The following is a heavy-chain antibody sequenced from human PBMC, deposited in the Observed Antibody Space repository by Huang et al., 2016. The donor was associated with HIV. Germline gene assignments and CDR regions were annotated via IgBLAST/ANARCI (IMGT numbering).Heavy chain of an antibody. D-gene: IGHD1-26*01. Sequence: QGQLQQWGAGLLKPSETLSLTSAVYGVSFGGYYWSWIRQPPGKGLEWIGEINESGSTNYNPSLKSRVTVSVDTAKNQFSLRLSSVTAADTAVYYCARDGPERSSGNYGASDYWGQGTLVTVSS. CDR3: ARDGPERSSGNYGASDY. CDR2: INESGST. V-gene: IGHV4-34*01. J-gene: IGHJ4*02. CDR1: GVSFGGYY.